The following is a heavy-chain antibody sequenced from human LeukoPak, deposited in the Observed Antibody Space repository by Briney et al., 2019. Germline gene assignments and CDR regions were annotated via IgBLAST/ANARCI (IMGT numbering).Heavy chain of an antibody. D-gene: IGHD3-9*01. CDR1: GGSFSGYY. V-gene: IGHV4-34*01. CDR2: INHSGST. J-gene: IGHJ4*02. Sequence: SSETLSLTCAVYGGSFSGYYWSWIRQPPGKGLEWNEEINHSGSTNYNPSLKSRVIISLDKSENQFSLNLTSVTAADTARYYCARVRLNGYVKEFYFDSWGQGTRVTVSS. CDR3: ARVRLNGYVKEFYFDS.